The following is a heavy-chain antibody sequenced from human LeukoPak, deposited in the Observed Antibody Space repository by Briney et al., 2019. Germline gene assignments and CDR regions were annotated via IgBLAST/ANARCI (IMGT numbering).Heavy chain of an antibody. CDR2: IYHTGSA. D-gene: IGHD3-22*01. J-gene: IGHJ4*02. V-gene: IGHV4-59*01. Sequence: PSETLSLTCTVSGGSTYNYYWSWIPQSPGKGLEWVGYIYHTGSATYKPSLKSRVTLSLDTSKNQFSLRLNSVTAADTAVYYCARGRGDSKGTSFDFWGQGTLVTVSS. CDR3: ARGRGDSKGTSFDF. CDR1: GGSTYNYY.